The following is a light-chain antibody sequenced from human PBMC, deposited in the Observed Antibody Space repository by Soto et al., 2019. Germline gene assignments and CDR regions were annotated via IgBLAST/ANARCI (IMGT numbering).Light chain of an antibody. CDR1: SSDVGAYDY. J-gene: IGLJ2*01. CDR2: EVT. CDR3: SSYAGSTNLGV. Sequence: QSALTQPPSAAGSPGQSVTISCTGTSSDVGAYDYVSWYQQHPGKAPKLMIYEVTKRPSGVPARFSGSKSGNTASLTVSGLQAEDEADYYCSSYAGSTNLGVFGGGTKLNVL. V-gene: IGLV2-8*01.